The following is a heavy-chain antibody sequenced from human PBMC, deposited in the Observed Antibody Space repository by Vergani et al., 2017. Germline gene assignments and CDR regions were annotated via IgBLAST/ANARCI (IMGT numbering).Heavy chain of an antibody. V-gene: IGHV3-23*01. CDR3: ARDEGLISGYDSPFDY. CDR2: ISGSGGST. J-gene: IGHJ4*02. Sequence: EVQLLESGGGLVQPGGSLRLSCAASGFTFSSHAMSWVRQAPGKGLEWVSAISGSGGSTYYADSVKGRFTISRDNSKNTLYLQMNSLRAEDTAVYYCARDEGLISGYDSPFDYWGQGTLVTVSS. CDR1: GFTFSSHA. D-gene: IGHD5-12*01.